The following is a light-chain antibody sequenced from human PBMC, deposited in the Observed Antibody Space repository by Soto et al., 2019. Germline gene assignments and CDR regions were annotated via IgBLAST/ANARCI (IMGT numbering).Light chain of an antibody. J-gene: IGLJ2*01. CDR2: DVS. Sequence: QSALTQPRSVSGSPGQSVTISCTGTSSDVGTYDFVSWYQQHPGKAPRLMIFDVSERPSGVPDRFSGSKSGTSASLAISGLRSEDEANYYCAVWDGNLSGVVFGGGTKLTVL. V-gene: IGLV2-11*01. CDR1: SSDVGTYDF. CDR3: AVWDGNLSGVV.